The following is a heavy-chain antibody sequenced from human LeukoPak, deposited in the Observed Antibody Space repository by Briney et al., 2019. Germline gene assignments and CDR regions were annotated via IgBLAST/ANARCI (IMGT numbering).Heavy chain of an antibody. J-gene: IGHJ4*02. V-gene: IGHV3-74*03. Sequence: GGSLRLSCAASGFALSSYWMHWVRQAPGKGLVWVSRISSDGSTTTYADSVKGRFTISRDDAKNTLYLQMNSLRAEDTAVYYCASDIGDWGQGTLVTVSS. CDR3: ASDIGD. D-gene: IGHD3-10*01. CDR1: GFALSSYW. CDR2: ISSDGSTT.